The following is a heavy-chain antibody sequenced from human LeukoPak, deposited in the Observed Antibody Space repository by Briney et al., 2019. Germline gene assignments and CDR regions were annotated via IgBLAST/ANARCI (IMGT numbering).Heavy chain of an antibody. CDR2: ISYDGSNK. Sequence: PGGSLRLSCAASGFTFSSYGMHWVRQAPGKGLEWVAVISYDGSNKYYADSVKGRFTISRDNSKNTLYLQMNSLRAEDTAVYYCAKGPKSVDLYCSCGSCYGRDYYYYGMDVWGQGTTVTVSS. V-gene: IGHV3-30*18. CDR3: AKGPKSVDLYCSCGSCYGRDYYYYGMDV. D-gene: IGHD2-15*01. J-gene: IGHJ6*02. CDR1: GFTFSSYG.